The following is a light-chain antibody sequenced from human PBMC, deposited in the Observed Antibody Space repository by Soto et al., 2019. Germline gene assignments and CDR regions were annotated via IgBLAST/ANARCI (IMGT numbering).Light chain of an antibody. V-gene: IGKV1-27*01. Sequence: DIQMTQSPSSLSASVGDRVTITCRASQGIRNFLAWYQQKPGKVPKLLISAASTLESGVPSRFRGSGSGTDFTLPITSLQPEDVATYYCQKYSSVITFGQGTRLEIK. J-gene: IGKJ5*01. CDR3: QKYSSVIT. CDR2: AAS. CDR1: QGIRNF.